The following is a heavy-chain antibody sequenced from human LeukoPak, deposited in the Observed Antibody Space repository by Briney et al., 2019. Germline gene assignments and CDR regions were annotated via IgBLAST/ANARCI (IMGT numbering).Heavy chain of an antibody. CDR3: ARDLTSFQDFDY. CDR1: GFTFSSYA. V-gene: IGHV3-23*01. D-gene: IGHD3-16*01. J-gene: IGHJ4*02. Sequence: PGGSLRLSCVASGFTFSSYAISWVRQAPGKGLEWVSALTGSGSNTYYADSVKGRFTISRDNSKNTLYLQMNSLRAEDTAVYYCARDLTSFQDFDYWGQGTLVTVSS. CDR2: LTGSGSNT.